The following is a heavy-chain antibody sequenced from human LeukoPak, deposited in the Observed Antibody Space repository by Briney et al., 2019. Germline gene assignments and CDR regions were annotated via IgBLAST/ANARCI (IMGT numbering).Heavy chain of an antibody. CDR1: GFTFSSYS. J-gene: IGHJ4*02. CDR2: ISSSSSYI. CDR3: AKDGGYDILTGYYRPYYFDY. Sequence: GGSLRLSCAASGFTFSSYSMNWVRQAPGKGLEWVSFISSSSSYIYYADSVKGRFTISRDNSKNTLYLQMNSLRAEDTAVYYCAKDGGYDILTGYYRPYYFDYWGQGTLVTVSS. D-gene: IGHD3-9*01. V-gene: IGHV3-21*04.